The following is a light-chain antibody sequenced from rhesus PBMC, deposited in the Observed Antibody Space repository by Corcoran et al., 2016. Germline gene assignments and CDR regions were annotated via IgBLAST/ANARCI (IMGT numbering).Light chain of an antibody. Sequence: ETVMTQSPATLSLSPGERATLSCRASQSVGSYLAWYQQKPGKAPRLLIYGASSRATGIPDRVSGSGSGTDFTLTISSLEPEDVGVYYCQQSSNLLTFGGGTKVEIK. J-gene: IGKJ4*01. CDR2: GAS. V-gene: IGKV3-24*04. CDR3: QQSSNLLT. CDR1: QSVGSY.